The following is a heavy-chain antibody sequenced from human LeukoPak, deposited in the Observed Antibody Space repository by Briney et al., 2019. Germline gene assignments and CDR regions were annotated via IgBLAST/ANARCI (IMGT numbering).Heavy chain of an antibody. Sequence: GGSLRLSCAASGFTFSSYAMHWVRQAPGKGLEWVSGISWNSGSIGYADSVKGRFTISRDNSKNTLYLQMNSLRAEDTAVYYCARDFAAAAEGDYWGQGTLVTVSS. CDR2: ISWNSGSI. CDR3: ARDFAAAAEGDY. CDR1: GFTFSSYA. D-gene: IGHD6-13*01. J-gene: IGHJ4*02. V-gene: IGHV3-9*01.